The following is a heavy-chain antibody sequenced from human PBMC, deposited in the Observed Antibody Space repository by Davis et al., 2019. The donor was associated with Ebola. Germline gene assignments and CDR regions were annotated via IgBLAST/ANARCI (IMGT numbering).Heavy chain of an antibody. D-gene: IGHD3-9*01. CDR2: IYYSGST. CDR3: ARLGLYDILTGYHWFDP. Sequence: SETLSLTCTVSGGSISSYYWSWIRQPPGKGLEWIGSIYYSGSTYYNPSLKSRVTISVDTSKNQFSLKLSSVTAADTAVYYCARLGLYDILTGYHWFDPWGQGTLVTVSS. V-gene: IGHV4-59*05. J-gene: IGHJ5*02. CDR1: GGSISSYY.